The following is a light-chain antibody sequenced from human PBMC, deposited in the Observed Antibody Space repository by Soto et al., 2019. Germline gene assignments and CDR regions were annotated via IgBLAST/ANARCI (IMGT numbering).Light chain of an antibody. V-gene: IGKV3-20*01. CDR1: QSISDT. Sequence: ETVMTQSPATLSVSPGGRATLSCRASQSISDTLAWYQQKPGQAPRLLISGASSRATGIPDRFSGSGSGTDFTLTISRLEPEDFAVYYCRQYGRSLGFAFGGGTKVDIK. CDR3: RQYGRSLGFA. CDR2: GAS. J-gene: IGKJ4*01.